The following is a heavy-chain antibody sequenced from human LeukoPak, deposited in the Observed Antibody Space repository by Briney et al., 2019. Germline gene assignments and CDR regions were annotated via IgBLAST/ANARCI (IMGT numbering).Heavy chain of an antibody. V-gene: IGHV1-8*01. J-gene: IGHJ4*02. CDR3: ARDRGWSSSWYSVGVDY. D-gene: IGHD6-13*01. CDR1: GYTFTSYD. Sequence: ASVKVSCKASGYTFTSYDINWVRQATGQGLEWMGWMNPNSGNTGYAQKFQGRVTMTRNTSISTAYMELSSLRSEDTAVYYCARDRGWSSSWYSVGVDYWGQGTLVTVSS. CDR2: MNPNSGNT.